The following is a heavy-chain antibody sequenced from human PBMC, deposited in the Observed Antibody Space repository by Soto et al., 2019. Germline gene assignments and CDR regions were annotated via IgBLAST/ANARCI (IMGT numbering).Heavy chain of an antibody. J-gene: IGHJ6*02. CDR1: GGSISSGGYY. CDR2: IYYSGST. CDR3: ARGPYYDFWSGYSRKDGMDV. D-gene: IGHD3-3*01. Sequence: LSLTCTVSGGSISSGGYYWSWIRQHPGKGLEWIGYIYYSGSTYYNPSLKSRVTISVDTSKNQFSLKLSSVTAADTAVYYCARGPYYDFWSGYSRKDGMDVWGQGTTVTVSS. V-gene: IGHV4-31*03.